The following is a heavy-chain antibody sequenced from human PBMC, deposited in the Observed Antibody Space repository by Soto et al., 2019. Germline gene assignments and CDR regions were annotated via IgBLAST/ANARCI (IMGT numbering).Heavy chain of an antibody. D-gene: IGHD1-26*01. CDR3: ARDGVSGSYEDAFDI. V-gene: IGHV3-48*03. CDR1: GFTFSSYG. CDR2: ISSSGSTI. J-gene: IGHJ3*02. Sequence: GGSLRLSXAASGFTFSSYGMNWVRQAPGKGLEWVSYISSSGSTIYYADSVKGRFTISRDNAKNSLYPQMNSLRAEDTAVYYCARDGVSGSYEDAFDIWGQGTMVTVSS.